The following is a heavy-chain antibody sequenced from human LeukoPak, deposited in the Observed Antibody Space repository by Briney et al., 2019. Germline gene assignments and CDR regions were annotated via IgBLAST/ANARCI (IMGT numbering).Heavy chain of an antibody. CDR3: AREALGYDSSVGY. Sequence: ASVKVSCKASGYTFTGYYMHWVRQAPGQGLEWMGWINPNSGGTNYAQKFQGRVTMTRDTSISTAYMELSRLRSDDTAVYYCAREALGYDSSVGYWGQGTLVTVSS. CDR1: GYTFTGYY. D-gene: IGHD3-22*01. CDR2: INPNSGGT. J-gene: IGHJ4*02. V-gene: IGHV1-2*02.